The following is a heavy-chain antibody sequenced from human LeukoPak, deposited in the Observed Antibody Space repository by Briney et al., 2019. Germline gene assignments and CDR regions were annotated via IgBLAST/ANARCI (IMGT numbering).Heavy chain of an antibody. CDR1: VGSFSTYY. Sequence: SETLSLTCAVYVGSFSTYYWCWIRQSPGKGLDWIAEINHRGDTNYNPSVKSRVTISVDTSKNQFSLKITSLTAADTAVYYCARGPTISETGYFDYWGQGTLVTVSS. V-gene: IGHV4-34*01. J-gene: IGHJ4*03. D-gene: IGHD1-1*01. CDR2: INHRGDT. CDR3: ARGPTISETGYFDY.